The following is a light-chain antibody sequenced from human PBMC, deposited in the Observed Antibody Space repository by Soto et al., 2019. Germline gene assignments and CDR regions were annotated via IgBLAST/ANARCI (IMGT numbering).Light chain of an antibody. CDR1: SSDVGGYNF. CDR2: DVI. Sequence: QSVLTQPASVSGSPGQSITMSCTGTSSDVGGYNFVSWYKQHPGKAPKLIIYDVINRPSGISSRFSGSKSANTASLTISGLLTEDEADYYCCSFTTNSTLVFGTGTKVTVL. V-gene: IGLV2-14*01. J-gene: IGLJ1*01. CDR3: CSFTTNSTLV.